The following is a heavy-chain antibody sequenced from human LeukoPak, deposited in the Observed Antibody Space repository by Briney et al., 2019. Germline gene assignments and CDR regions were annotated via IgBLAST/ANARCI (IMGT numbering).Heavy chain of an antibody. CDR1: GFTFSSYA. CDR3: AKDLLGYGDYDY. Sequence: PGGSLRLSCAACGFTFSSYAMSWVRQAPGKGLEWVSAISGSGGSTYYADSVKGRFTISRDNSKNTLYLPMNSLRAAATAVYYCAKDLLGYGDYDYWGQGTLVTVSS. CDR2: ISGSGGST. D-gene: IGHD4-17*01. J-gene: IGHJ4*02. V-gene: IGHV3-23*01.